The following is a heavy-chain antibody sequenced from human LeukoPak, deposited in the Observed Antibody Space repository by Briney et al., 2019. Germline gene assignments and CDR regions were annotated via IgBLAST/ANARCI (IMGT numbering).Heavy chain of an antibody. V-gene: IGHV3-23*01. CDR1: GFTFSSYA. Sequence: GGPLRLSCAASGFTFSSYAMSWVRQAPGKGLEWVSAISGSGGSTYYADSVKGRFTISRDNSKNTLYLQMNSLRAEDTAVYYCAKDSGSYGYNYYYYGMDVWGQGTTVTVSS. J-gene: IGHJ6*02. CDR2: ISGSGGST. D-gene: IGHD1-26*01. CDR3: AKDSGSYGYNYYYYGMDV.